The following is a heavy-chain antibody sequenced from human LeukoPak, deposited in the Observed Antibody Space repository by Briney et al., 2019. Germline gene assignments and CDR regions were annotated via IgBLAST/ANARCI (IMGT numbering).Heavy chain of an antibody. CDR1: GGPISSSSYY. D-gene: IGHD3-22*01. CDR3: ARDNYYDSTGYTDY. V-gene: IGHV4-39*07. J-gene: IGHJ4*02. CDR2: IYYSGST. Sequence: SETLSLTCAVSGGPISSSSYYWGWIRQPPGKGLERIGYIYYSGSTYYNPSLKSRVTISVDTSRNQFSLKLRSVTAADTAVYYCARDNYYDSTGYTDYWGQGTLVTVSS.